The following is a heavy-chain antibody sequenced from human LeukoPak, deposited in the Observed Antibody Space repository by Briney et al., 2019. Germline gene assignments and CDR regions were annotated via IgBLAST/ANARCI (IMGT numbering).Heavy chain of an antibody. J-gene: IGHJ6*03. V-gene: IGHV1-2*02. CDR1: GYTFTGYY. CDR3: ARDRSNYDFWSGYSADYYYYYMDV. D-gene: IGHD3-3*01. Sequence: GASVKVSCKASGYTFTGYYMHWVRQAPGQGLEWMGWINPNSGGTNYAQKFQGRVTMTRDTSISTAYMELSRLRSDDTAVYYCARDRSNYDFWSGYSADYYYYYMDVWGKGTTVTVSS. CDR2: INPNSGGT.